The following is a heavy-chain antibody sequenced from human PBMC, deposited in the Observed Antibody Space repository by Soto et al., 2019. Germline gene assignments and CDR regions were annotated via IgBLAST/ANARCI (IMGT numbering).Heavy chain of an antibody. D-gene: IGHD3-3*01. CDR3: ARDQYDYWSGYSS. V-gene: IGHV3-21*01. CDR1: GFTFSNYG. CDR2: ISSSSIYI. Sequence: GGSLRLSCAASGFTFSNYGMNWVRQAPGKGLEWVSSISSSSIYIYYADSVKGRFTISRDDAKSSLHLQMNSLRAEDTAVYYCARDQYDYWSGYSSWGQGTLVTVSS. J-gene: IGHJ5*02.